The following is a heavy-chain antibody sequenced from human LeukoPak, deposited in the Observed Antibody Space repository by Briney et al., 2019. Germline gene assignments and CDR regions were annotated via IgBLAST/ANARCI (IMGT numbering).Heavy chain of an antibody. D-gene: IGHD5-12*01. CDR2: INTNTGNP. CDR1: GYSFSYFG. CDR3: ARWDSGYADY. Sequence: GASVRVSCKASGYSFSYFGINWVRQAPGQGLEWMGWINTNTGNPTYAQGFTGRFVFSLDTSVSTAYLQISSLKAEDTAVYYCARWDSGYADYWGQGTLVTVSS. V-gene: IGHV7-4-1*02. J-gene: IGHJ4*02.